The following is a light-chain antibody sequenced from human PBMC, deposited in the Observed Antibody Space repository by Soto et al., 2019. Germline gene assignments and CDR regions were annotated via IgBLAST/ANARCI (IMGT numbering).Light chain of an antibody. Sequence: QPVLTQPASVSGSPGQSITISCTGTSSDVGGYNYVSWYQHHPGKAPKLLIYEVSNRPSGVSNRFSGSKSGNTASLTISGLQAEDETDYYCSSYSSGSTHVIFGGGTKVTVL. V-gene: IGLV2-14*01. CDR1: SSDVGGYNY. J-gene: IGLJ2*01. CDR2: EVS. CDR3: SSYSSGSTHVI.